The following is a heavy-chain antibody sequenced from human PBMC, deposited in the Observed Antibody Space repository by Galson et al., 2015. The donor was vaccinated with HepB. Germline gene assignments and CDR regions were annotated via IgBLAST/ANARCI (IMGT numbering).Heavy chain of an antibody. V-gene: IGHV3-49*03. CDR1: GFTFGDYA. CDR2: IRSKAYGGTT. J-gene: IGHJ4*02. CDR3: TRDLPAFYSGYDYAADF. Sequence: LRLSCAASGFTFGDYAMSWFRQAPGKGLEWVGFIRSKAYGGTTEYAASVKGRFTISRDDSKSIAYLQMNSLKTEDTAVYYCTRDLPAFYSGYDYAADFWGQGTLVTVSS. D-gene: IGHD5-12*01.